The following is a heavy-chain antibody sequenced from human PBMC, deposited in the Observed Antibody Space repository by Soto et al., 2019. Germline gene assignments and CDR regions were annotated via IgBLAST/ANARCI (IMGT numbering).Heavy chain of an antibody. CDR3: ARLRIEYRSSGPQYYFDY. Sequence: PSETLSLTCSVSGGFISSSSYYWGWIRQPPGKGLEWIGNIYYSGSTYYNPSLKSRVTISVDTSKDQFSLKLRSVTAADTAVYYCARLRIEYRSSGPQYYFDYWGQGTLVTVSS. V-gene: IGHV4-39*01. CDR1: GGFISSSSYY. J-gene: IGHJ4*02. D-gene: IGHD6-6*01. CDR2: IYYSGST.